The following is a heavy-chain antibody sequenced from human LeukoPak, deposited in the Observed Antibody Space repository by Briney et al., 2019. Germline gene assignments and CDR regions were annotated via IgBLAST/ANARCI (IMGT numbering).Heavy chain of an antibody. D-gene: IGHD1-26*01. V-gene: IGHV3-15*01. CDR3: TTTIVGVTTWFDP. CDR1: GFTFSFTNAW. Sequence: GGSLRLSCAASGFTFSFTNAWMNWVRQAPGKGLEWVGHIKSKSEGETTDFAAPVKGRFTISRDDSKNTLYLQMNSLKTEDTAVYYCTTTIVGVTTWFDPWGQGTLVTVSS. CDR2: IKSKSEGETT. J-gene: IGHJ5*02.